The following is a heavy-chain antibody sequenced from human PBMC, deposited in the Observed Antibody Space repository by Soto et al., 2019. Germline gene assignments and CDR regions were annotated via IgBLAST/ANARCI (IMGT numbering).Heavy chain of an antibody. D-gene: IGHD3-10*01. CDR3: AKVQRGTMVRGGSDS. V-gene: IGHV3-23*01. Sequence: GGSLRLSCAASGFTFSSYAMSWVRQAPGKGLEWVSAISGSGGSTYYADSVKGRFTISRDNSKNTLYLQMNSLRAEDTAVYYCAKVQRGTMVRGGSDSWGQGTLVTVSS. J-gene: IGHJ4*02. CDR2: ISGSGGST. CDR1: GFTFSSYA.